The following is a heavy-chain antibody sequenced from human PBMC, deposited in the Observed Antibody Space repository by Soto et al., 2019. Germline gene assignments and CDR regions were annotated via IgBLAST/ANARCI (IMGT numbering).Heavy chain of an antibody. D-gene: IGHD2-2*01. CDR3: ARGGVPAAMSY. J-gene: IGHJ4*02. CDR1: GFTFSSFW. CDR2: INSDGSNT. V-gene: IGHV3-74*01. Sequence: GGSLRLSCAASGFTFSSFWMHWVRQAPGEGLVWVSRINSDGSNTNYADSVKGRFTISRDNAKNTLHLQMNSLRAEDTAVYYCARGGVPAAMSYWGQGTLVTVSS.